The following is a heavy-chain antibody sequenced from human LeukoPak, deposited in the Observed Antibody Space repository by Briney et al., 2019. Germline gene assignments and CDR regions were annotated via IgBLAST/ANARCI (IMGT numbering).Heavy chain of an antibody. V-gene: IGHV3-30-3*01. CDR2: ISYDGNNK. D-gene: IGHD3-16*01. J-gene: IGHJ3*02. CDR3: ARVNLGDAFDI. Sequence: PGGSLRLSCAASGFTLSGYAMHWVRQAPGKGLEWVAIISYDGNNKYYADSVKGRFTISRDNSKNTLYLQMNSLRAEDTAVYYRARVNLGDAFDIWGQGTMVTVSS. CDR1: GFTLSGYA.